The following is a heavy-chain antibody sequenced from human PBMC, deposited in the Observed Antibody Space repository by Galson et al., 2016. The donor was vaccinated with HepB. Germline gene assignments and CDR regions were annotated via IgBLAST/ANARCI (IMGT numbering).Heavy chain of an antibody. V-gene: IGHV1-69*13. CDR1: GGTFKRFA. CDR2: IIPIFRAP. J-gene: IGHJ3*02. Sequence: SVKVSCKASGGTFKRFAFSWVRQAPGQGLEWLGGIIPIFRAPEYAQKFQGRVTITADESTSTAYMELSSLRSEDTAVYYCARAGSAWSLVAFDIWGQGTMVTVSS. CDR3: ARAGSAWSLVAFDI. D-gene: IGHD6-19*01.